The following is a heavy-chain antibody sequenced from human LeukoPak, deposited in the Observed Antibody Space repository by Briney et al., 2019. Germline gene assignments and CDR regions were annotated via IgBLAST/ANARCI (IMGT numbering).Heavy chain of an antibody. J-gene: IGHJ4*02. CDR2: IYPNTGGT. Sequence: GASVKVSCKASGYTFTDDYIHWVRQAPGQGLEWMGWIYPNTGGTNYAQKFQGRVTMTRDTSISTAYMELSRLRSDDTAVYYCARPVTGVGTAAAQFDYWGQGTLVTVSS. V-gene: IGHV1-2*02. CDR3: ARPVTGVGTAAAQFDY. CDR1: GYTFTDDY. D-gene: IGHD6-13*01.